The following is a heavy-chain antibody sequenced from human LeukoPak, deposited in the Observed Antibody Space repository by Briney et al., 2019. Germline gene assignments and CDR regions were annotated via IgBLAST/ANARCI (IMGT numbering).Heavy chain of an antibody. CDR2: ISGSGSGGST. D-gene: IGHD1-26*01. CDR1: GFTFSSSA. CDR3: ARGGSFCDY. J-gene: IGHJ4*02. Sequence: GGSLRLSCAASGFTFSSSAMSWVRQAPGKGLEWVSSISGSGSGGSTYYADSVKGRFTISRDNAKNSLYLQMNSLRAEDTAVYYCARGGSFCDYWGQGTLVTVSS. V-gene: IGHV3-23*01.